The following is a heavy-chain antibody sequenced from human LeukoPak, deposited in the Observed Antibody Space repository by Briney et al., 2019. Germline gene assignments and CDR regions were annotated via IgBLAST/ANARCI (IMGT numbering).Heavy chain of an antibody. CDR1: GGSISSSSYY. V-gene: IGHV4-39*01. D-gene: IGHD1-1*01. CDR2: IYYSGST. CDR3: ARHMGPNEPLFDH. J-gene: IGHJ4*02. Sequence: SETLSLTCTVSGGSISSSSYYWGWIRQPPGKGLEWIGSIYYSGSTYYNPSLKSRVTISVDTSKNQFSLKLSSVTAADTAVYYCARHMGPNEPLFDHWGQGTLVTVSS.